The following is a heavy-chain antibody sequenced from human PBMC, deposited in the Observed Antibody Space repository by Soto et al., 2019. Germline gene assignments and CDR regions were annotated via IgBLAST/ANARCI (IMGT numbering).Heavy chain of an antibody. CDR1: GFTFNIYA. Sequence: EVQVLESGGGLVQPGGSLRLSCAASGFTFNIYAMTWVRQAPGKGLEWVSAISDRGGTTYYADSVKGRFIISRDNSKNMLFLQMNSLRVADTAVYYCAKGSRDVVGATVYFYYYGMDVWGQGTTVTVSS. CDR2: ISDRGGTT. V-gene: IGHV3-23*01. CDR3: AKGSRDVVGATVYFYYYGMDV. J-gene: IGHJ6*02. D-gene: IGHD1-26*01.